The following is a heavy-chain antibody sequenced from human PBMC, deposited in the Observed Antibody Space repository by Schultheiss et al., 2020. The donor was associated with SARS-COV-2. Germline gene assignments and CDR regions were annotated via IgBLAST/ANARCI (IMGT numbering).Heavy chain of an antibody. V-gene: IGHV3-23*01. CDR2: ISGSGGST. Sequence: GGSLRLSCAASGFTFSSYAMHWVRQAPGKGLEWVSGISGSGGSTYYAASVKGRFTISRHNSKNTLYLQMNSLIAEDTAVYYCARVAHQLPSDYYYYMDVWGKGTTVTVSS. CDR1: GFTFSSYA. D-gene: IGHD2-2*01. CDR3: ARVAHQLPSDYYYYMDV. J-gene: IGHJ6*03.